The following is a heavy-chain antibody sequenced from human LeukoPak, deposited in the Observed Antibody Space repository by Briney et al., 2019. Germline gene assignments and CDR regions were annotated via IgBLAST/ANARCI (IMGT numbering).Heavy chain of an antibody. Sequence: AGGSLRLSCAASRFFLSSYAMSWVRQAPGKVLEWVSAMRSSGGSTYYEDSVKGRFTISRDNSKNTMYLQMNSLRAEDTAVYYCAKGSGRWLQLNVRYYFDYWGQGTLVTVSS. J-gene: IGHJ4*02. V-gene: IGHV3-23*01. D-gene: IGHD5-24*01. CDR1: RFFLSSYA. CDR3: AKGSGRWLQLNVRYYFDY. CDR2: MRSSGGST.